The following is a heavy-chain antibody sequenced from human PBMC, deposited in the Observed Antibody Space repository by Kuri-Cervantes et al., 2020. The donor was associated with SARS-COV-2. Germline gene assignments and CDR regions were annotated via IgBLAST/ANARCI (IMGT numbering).Heavy chain of an antibody. Sequence: GGSLRLSCAASGFTFSSYGMHWVRQAPGKGLEWVAVISYDGSNKYYADSVKGRFTISRDNSKNTLYLQMNSLRAEDTAVYYCARSCTNARCSEYFQHWGQGTLVTVSS. J-gene: IGHJ1*01. V-gene: IGHV3-30*03. CDR1: GFTFSSYG. CDR2: ISYDGSNK. CDR3: ARSCTNARCSEYFQH. D-gene: IGHD2-8*01.